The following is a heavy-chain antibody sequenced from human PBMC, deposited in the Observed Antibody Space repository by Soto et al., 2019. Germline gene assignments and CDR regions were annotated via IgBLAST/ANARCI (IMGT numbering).Heavy chain of an antibody. V-gene: IGHV3-33*01. Sequence: PGGSLRLSCAASGFTFSSYGMHWVRQAPGKGLEWVAVIWYDGSNKYYVDSVKGRFTISRDNSKNTLYLQMNSLRAEDTAVYYCARTSGSYYYYYYGMDVWGQGTTVTVSS. J-gene: IGHJ6*02. CDR2: IWYDGSNK. CDR3: ARTSGSYYYYYYGMDV. CDR1: GFTFSSYG. D-gene: IGHD1-26*01.